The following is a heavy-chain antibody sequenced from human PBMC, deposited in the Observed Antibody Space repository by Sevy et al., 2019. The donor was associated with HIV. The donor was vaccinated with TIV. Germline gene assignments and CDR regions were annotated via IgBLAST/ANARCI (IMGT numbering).Heavy chain of an antibody. V-gene: IGHV4-59*01. D-gene: IGHD6-6*01. CDR2: IYYSGST. CDR1: GGSISSYY. Sequence: SETLSRTYTVSGGSISSYYWSWIRQPPGKGLEWIGYIYYSGSTNYNPSLKSRVTISVDTSKNQFSLKLSSVTAADTAVYYCAREGPYSSSDAFDIWGQGTMVTVSS. J-gene: IGHJ3*02. CDR3: AREGPYSSSDAFDI.